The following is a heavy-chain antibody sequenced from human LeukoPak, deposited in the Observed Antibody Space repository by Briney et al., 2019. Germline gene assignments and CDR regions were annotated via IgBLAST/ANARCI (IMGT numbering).Heavy chain of an antibody. CDR3: ARRRYYGSGSYYNNWFDP. CDR1: GGSISSSSYY. V-gene: IGHV4-39*01. CDR2: IYYSGST. J-gene: IGHJ5*02. Sequence: SETLSLTCTVSGGSISSSSYYRGWIRQPPGKGLEWIGSIYYSGSTYYNPSLKSRVTISVDTSKNQFSLKLSSVTAADTAVYYCARRRYYGSGSYYNNWFDPWGQGTLVTVSS. D-gene: IGHD3-10*01.